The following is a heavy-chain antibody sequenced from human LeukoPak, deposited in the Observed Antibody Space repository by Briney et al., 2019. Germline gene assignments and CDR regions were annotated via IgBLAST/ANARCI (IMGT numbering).Heavy chain of an antibody. CDR3: TTETGSSGPSAFDI. CDR1: GFTFSNAW. V-gene: IGHV3-15*01. Sequence: GGSLRLSCAASGFTFSNAWMSWVRQAPGKGPEWVGRFKTKSEGGTTDYVAPVKGRFTISRDDSKNTLYLQMNSLKREDTAMYYCTTETGSSGPSAFDIWGQGTMVTVSS. CDR2: FKTKSEGGTT. J-gene: IGHJ3*02. D-gene: IGHD3-22*01.